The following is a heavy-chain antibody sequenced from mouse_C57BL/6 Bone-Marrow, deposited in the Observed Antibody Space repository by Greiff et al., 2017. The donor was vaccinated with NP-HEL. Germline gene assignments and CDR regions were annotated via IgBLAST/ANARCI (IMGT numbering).Heavy chain of an antibody. J-gene: IGHJ3*01. Sequence: EVQVVESGPGLVNPSQSLSLTCSVPGYSITSGYYWNWIRQFPGNKLEWMGYISYDGSNNYNPSLKNRISITRDTSKNQFFLKLNSVTTEDTATYYCARDPHGYYVAWFAYWGQGTLVTVSA. CDR1: GYSITSGYY. CDR2: ISYDGSN. V-gene: IGHV3-6*01. D-gene: IGHD2-3*01. CDR3: ARDPHGYYVAWFAY.